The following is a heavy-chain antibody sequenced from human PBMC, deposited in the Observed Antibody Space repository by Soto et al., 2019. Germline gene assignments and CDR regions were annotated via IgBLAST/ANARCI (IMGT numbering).Heavy chain of an antibody. Sequence: GGSVRLSCAAAGFTFSGHGMHWVRQAPGKGVEWVEVRWHDGSKQYFADSVTGRLTIARDNTKNTPYLEKNSLRADDTAVYYCVRHSASGLDGCGQAATVTVSS. J-gene: IGHJ6*02. V-gene: IGHV3-33*01. D-gene: IGHD6-25*01. CDR3: VRHSASGLDG. CDR1: GFTFSGHG. CDR2: RWHDGSKQ.